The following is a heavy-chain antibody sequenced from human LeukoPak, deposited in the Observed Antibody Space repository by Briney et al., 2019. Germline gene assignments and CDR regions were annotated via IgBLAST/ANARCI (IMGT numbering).Heavy chain of an antibody. CDR2: ISGSGGST. CDR1: GFTFSSYG. CDR3: AKFPTYYYDSSGYYYFDY. D-gene: IGHD3-22*01. J-gene: IGHJ4*02. V-gene: IGHV3-23*01. Sequence: PGGTLRLSCAASGFTFSSYGMSWVRQAPGKGLEWVSAISGSGGSTYYADSVKGRFTISRDNSKNTLYLQMSSLRAEDTAVYYCAKFPTYYYDSSGYYYFDYWGQGTLVTVSS.